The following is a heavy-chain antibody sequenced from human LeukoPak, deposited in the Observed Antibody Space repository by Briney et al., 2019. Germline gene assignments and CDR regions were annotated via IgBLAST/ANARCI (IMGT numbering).Heavy chain of an antibody. V-gene: IGHV3-30*18. CDR3: ANDSTVTTYYYYGMDV. J-gene: IGHJ6*02. Sequence: GGSLRLSCAASGFTFSSYGMHWVRQAPGKGLEWVAVISYDGSNKYYADSVKGRFTISRDNSKNTLYLQMNSLRAEDTAVYYCANDSTVTTYYYYGMDVWGQGTTVTVSS. CDR2: ISYDGSNK. CDR1: GFTFSSYG. D-gene: IGHD4-17*01.